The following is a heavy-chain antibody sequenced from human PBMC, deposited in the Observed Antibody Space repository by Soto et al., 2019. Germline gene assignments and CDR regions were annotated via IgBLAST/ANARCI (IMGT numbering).Heavy chain of an antibody. CDR1: GFTFSSYA. Sequence: GGSLRLSCAASGFTFSSYAMHWVRQAPGKGLEWVAVISYDGSNKYYADSVKGRFTISRDNSKNTLYLQMTSLRAEDTAVYYCARDHQIVGATTFDCWGQGTLVTVSS. V-gene: IGHV3-30-3*01. J-gene: IGHJ4*02. CDR2: ISYDGSNK. D-gene: IGHD1-26*01. CDR3: ARDHQIVGATTFDC.